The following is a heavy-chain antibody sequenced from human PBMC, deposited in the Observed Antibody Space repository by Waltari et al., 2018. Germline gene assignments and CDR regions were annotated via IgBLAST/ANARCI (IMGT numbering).Heavy chain of an antibody. J-gene: IGHJ6*03. CDR1: GFTFSSYF. V-gene: IGHV3-7*04. CDR3: ARYVRPIYYMDV. CDR2: VKQDGSEK. Sequence: EVQLVESGGGLVQPGGSLRLSCVASGFTFSSYFMSWVRQAPGKGLEWVSNVKQDGSEKYYVDSVKGRFTISRDNAENSLSLQMNSLRAEDTAVYYCARYVRPIYYMDVWGKGTTVTVSS. D-gene: IGHD3-10*02.